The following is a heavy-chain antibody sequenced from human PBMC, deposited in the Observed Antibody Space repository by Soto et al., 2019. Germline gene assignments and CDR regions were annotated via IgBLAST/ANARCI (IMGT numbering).Heavy chain of an antibody. CDR2: ISGYNGNA. Sequence: QVQLVQSGAEVKKPGASVEVSCKSSGYTFTNYGISWVRQAPGQGLEWMGWISGYNGNANYAQNLQGRVTMTTDTSTSTAYMELRSLRSDDTAVYYCAREGIGDYDNRLDYWGQGTLVTVSS. V-gene: IGHV1-18*01. CDR3: AREGIGDYDNRLDY. CDR1: GYTFTNYG. D-gene: IGHD3-22*01. J-gene: IGHJ4*02.